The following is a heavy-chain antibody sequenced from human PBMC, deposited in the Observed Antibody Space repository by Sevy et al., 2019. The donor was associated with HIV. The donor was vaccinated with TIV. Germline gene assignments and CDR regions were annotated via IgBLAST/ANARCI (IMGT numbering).Heavy chain of an antibody. D-gene: IGHD3-10*02. CDR1: GFTFSSYA. V-gene: IGHV3-23*01. CDR2: FSFGCGKI. J-gene: IGHJ4*02. CDR3: AREGCSKPHDY. Sequence: GGYLRLSCAASGFTFSSYAMSWVRQAPGKGLEWVSTFSFGCGKINYADSVKGRFTISRDNSKNTLYLQMHSLRAEDTAVHYCAREGCSKPHDYWGQGTLVTVSS.